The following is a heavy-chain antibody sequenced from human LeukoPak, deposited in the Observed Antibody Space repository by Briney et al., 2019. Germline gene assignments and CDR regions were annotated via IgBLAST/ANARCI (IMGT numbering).Heavy chain of an antibody. CDR2: ISGSGDST. Sequence: PGGSLRVSCAASGFTFSSYAMSWVRQAPGKGLQSVSAISGSGDSTYYADSVKGRYTISRDNSKNTLYLQMNSLRAEDTAVYYCAKGPLIVVVVWVDYWGQGTLVTVSS. V-gene: IGHV3-23*01. CDR3: AKGPLIVVVVWVDY. D-gene: IGHD3-22*01. CDR1: GFTFSSYA. J-gene: IGHJ4*02.